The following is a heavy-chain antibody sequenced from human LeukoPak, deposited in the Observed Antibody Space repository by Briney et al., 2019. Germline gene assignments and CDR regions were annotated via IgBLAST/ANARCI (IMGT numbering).Heavy chain of an antibody. CDR3: TTGESMVGSTIHIRWAD. CDR2: IKSKTAGGTI. Sequence: SGGSLRLSCAASGFTFSNAWMTWVRQAPGKGLEWVGRIKSKTAGGTIDYAAPVKGRFTISRDDSKNTLYLQMNSLKTEDTAVYYCTTGESMVGSTIHIRWADWGQGTLVTVSS. CDR1: GFTFSNAW. J-gene: IGHJ4*02. D-gene: IGHD1-26*01. V-gene: IGHV3-15*01.